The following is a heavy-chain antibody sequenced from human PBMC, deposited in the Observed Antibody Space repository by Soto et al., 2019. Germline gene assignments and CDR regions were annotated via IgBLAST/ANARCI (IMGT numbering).Heavy chain of an antibody. CDR1: GFTFTSSA. V-gene: IGHV1-58*01. CDR2: IVVGSGNT. D-gene: IGHD1-7*01. Sequence: GASVKVSCKASGFTFTSSAVQWVRQARGQRLEWIGWIVVGSGNTNYAQKFQERVTITRDMSTSTAYMELSSLRSEDTAVYYCAASSRTTNFRHYYYGMDVWGQGTTVTVSS. J-gene: IGHJ6*02. CDR3: AASSRTTNFRHYYYGMDV.